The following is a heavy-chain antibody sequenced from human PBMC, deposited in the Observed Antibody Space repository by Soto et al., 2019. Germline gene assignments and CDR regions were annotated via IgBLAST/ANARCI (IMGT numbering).Heavy chain of an antibody. V-gene: IGHV3-72*01. J-gene: IGHJ4*02. D-gene: IGHD1-26*01. CDR3: ARFSGSYTRGLDY. CDR2: SRNKANSYST. CDR1: GFTFSDHY. Sequence: GGSLRLSCAASGFTFSDHYMDWVRQAPGKGLEWVGRSRNKANSYSTEYAASVKGRFTISRDESKNSLYLQMNSLKTEDTAVYYCARFSGSYTRGLDYWGQGTLVTVSS.